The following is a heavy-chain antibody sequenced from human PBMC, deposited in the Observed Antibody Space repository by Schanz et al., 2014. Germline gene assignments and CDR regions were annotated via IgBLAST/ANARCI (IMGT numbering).Heavy chain of an antibody. Sequence: EVQLVESGGGLIQPGGSLRLSCAVSGFTVNTNYMSWVRQAPGKGLEWISSMYINSGSTQYADSVKGRFIISRDSSKNTLFLQMNSLIAEDTAVYFCARDWGRDGYNLAFDVWGQGTLVTVSS. CDR3: ARDWGRDGYNLAFDV. CDR2: MYINSGST. D-gene: IGHD5-12*01. CDR1: GFTVNTNY. V-gene: IGHV3-53*01. J-gene: IGHJ3*01.